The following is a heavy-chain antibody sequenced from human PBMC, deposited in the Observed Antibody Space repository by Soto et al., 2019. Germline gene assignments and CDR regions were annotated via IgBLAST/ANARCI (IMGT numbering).Heavy chain of an antibody. Sequence: QVQLGESGGGVVQPGRSLRLSCAASGFTFSDYAMHWVRQAPGKGLEWVASISYDGMTKYFADSVKGRFTISRDNAKNTLYLQTTTLNTEHTALYSCARGQAWSMIPSPVDYWGQGTLVSVSS. CDR1: GFTFSDYA. CDR3: ARGQAWSMIPSPVDY. J-gene: IGHJ4*02. D-gene: IGHD3-16*01. V-gene: IGHV3-30*14. CDR2: ISYDGMTK.